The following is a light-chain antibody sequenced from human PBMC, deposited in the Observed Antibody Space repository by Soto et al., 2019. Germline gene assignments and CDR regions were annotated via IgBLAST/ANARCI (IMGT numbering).Light chain of an antibody. CDR3: QHYGSSLFT. J-gene: IGKJ3*01. Sequence: DIVLTQSPGTLSLSPGERATLSCRASQSVSSNLLAWYQQRPGQAPRVLIYGASNRATGIPDRFSGSGSGTDFTLTITRLEPEDFAVYYCQHYGSSLFTFGPGTKVDIK. CDR1: QSVSSNL. CDR2: GAS. V-gene: IGKV3-20*01.